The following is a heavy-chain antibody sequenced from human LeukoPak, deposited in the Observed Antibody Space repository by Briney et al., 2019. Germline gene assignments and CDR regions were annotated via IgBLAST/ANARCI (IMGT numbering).Heavy chain of an antibody. V-gene: IGHV4-4*07. CDR2: IYTTGST. CDR3: ARDRRSEGGVRASFDY. J-gene: IGHJ4*02. D-gene: IGHD3-10*01. Sequence: SETLSLTCTVSGGSISSYYWSWIRQPAGKGLEWIGRIYTTGSTDYNPSLKSRVIMSVDTSKNQFSLKLSSVTAADTAVYYCARDRRSEGGVRASFDYWGQGTLVTVSS. CDR1: GGSISSYY.